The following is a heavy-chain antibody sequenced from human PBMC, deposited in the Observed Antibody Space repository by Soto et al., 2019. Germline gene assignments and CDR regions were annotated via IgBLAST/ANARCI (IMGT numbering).Heavy chain of an antibody. Sequence: ASVKVSCKASGYTFTSYGISWVRQAPGQGLEWMGWISAYNGNTNYAQKLQGRVTMTTDTSTSTAYMELRSPRSDDTAVYYCARGLAVAGPNYFQHWGQGTLVTGSS. CDR3: ARGLAVAGPNYFQH. D-gene: IGHD6-19*01. V-gene: IGHV1-18*01. J-gene: IGHJ1*01. CDR1: GYTFTSYG. CDR2: ISAYNGNT.